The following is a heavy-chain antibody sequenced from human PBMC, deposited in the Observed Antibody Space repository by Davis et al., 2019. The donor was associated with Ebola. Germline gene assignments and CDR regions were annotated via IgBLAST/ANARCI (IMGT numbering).Heavy chain of an antibody. CDR2: TYYSSKWYN. CDR3: ARGWLRVGFDY. D-gene: IGHD5-12*01. V-gene: IGHV6-1*01. Sequence: PSETLSLTCAISGDSVSSGCWNWIRQSPSRGLEWLGRTYYSSKWYNDYAVSVKSRITINPDTSKNQFSLQLNSVTPEDTAVYYCARGWLRVGFDYWGQGTLVTVSS. CDR1: GDSVSSGC. J-gene: IGHJ4*02.